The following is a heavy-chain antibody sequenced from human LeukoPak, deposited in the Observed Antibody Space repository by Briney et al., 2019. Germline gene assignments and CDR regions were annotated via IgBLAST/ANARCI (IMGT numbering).Heavy chain of an antibody. V-gene: IGHV4-39*01. CDR3: ARHRGGIFDY. CDR1: GGSISSSSYY. CDR2: IYYSGST. J-gene: IGHJ4*02. D-gene: IGHD3-10*01. Sequence: SETLSLTCTVSGGSISSSSYYWGWIRQPPGKGLEWIGSIYYSGSTYYNPSLKSRVTIPVDTSKNQFSLKLSSVTAADTAVYYCARHRGGIFDYWGQGALVTVSS.